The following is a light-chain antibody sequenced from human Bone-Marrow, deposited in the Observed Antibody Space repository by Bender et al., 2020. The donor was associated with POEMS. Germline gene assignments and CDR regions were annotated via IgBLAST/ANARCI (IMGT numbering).Light chain of an antibody. V-gene: IGLV3-21*04. Sequence: SYVLTQPPSVSVVPGKTARITCGGNNIGSQSVHWYQQKTGQAPVLVIYYDRDRPSGIPERFSGSNSGNTATLTISRVEAGDEADYYCQVWDSSSDHLVFGGGTKLTVL. CDR3: QVWDSSSDHLV. CDR1: NIGSQS. J-gene: IGLJ2*01. CDR2: YDR.